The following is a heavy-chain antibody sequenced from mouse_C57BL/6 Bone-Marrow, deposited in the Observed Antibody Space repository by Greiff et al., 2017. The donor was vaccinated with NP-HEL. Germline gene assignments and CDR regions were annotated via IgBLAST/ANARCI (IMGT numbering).Heavy chain of an antibody. V-gene: IGHV1-54*01. CDR2: INPGSGGT. D-gene: IGHD2-4*01. J-gene: IGHJ2*01. CDR3: ARRLHADY. CDR1: GYAFTNYL. Sequence: QVQLKESGAELVRPGTSVKVSCKASGYAFTNYLIEWVKQRPGQGLEWIGVINPGSGGTNYNEKFKGKATLTADKSSSTAYMQLSSLTSEDSAVYFCARRLHADYWGQGTTLTVSS.